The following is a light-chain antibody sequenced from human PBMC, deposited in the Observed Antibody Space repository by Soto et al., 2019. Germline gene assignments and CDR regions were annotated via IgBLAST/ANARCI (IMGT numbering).Light chain of an antibody. J-gene: IGLJ1*01. CDR2: RNK. CDR3: AARDDSLSSYV. CDR1: SSSIGSNY. V-gene: IGLV1-47*01. Sequence: QSVLTQPPSASGTPGQRVTISCSGGSSSIGSNYVYWHQQLPGPAPKLLIYRNKQRPSGVPDRFSGSKSGTSDSLAISRIRSEDVDEDYCAARDDSLSSYVFGTGTKVTVL.